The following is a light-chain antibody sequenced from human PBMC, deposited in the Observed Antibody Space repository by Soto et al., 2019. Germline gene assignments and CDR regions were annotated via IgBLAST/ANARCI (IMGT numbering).Light chain of an antibody. CDR1: QSVSSNY. J-gene: IGKJ1*01. CDR3: QQYDTSPRT. CDR2: GAS. Sequence: EIVLTQSPGTLSLSPGERATLSCSASQSVSSNYLAWYQQKRGQAPRLLIYGASSRATGIPTRFSGSGSGTDFTLTISRREPEDFAVYYCQQYDTSPRTFGQGTKVEI. V-gene: IGKV3-20*01.